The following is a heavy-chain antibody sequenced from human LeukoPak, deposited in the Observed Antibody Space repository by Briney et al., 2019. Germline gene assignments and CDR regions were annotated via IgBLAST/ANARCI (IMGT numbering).Heavy chain of an antibody. V-gene: IGHV1-8*01. Sequence: ASVKVSCKASGYTFTSYDINWVRQATGQGLEWMGWMKPNSGNTGYAQKFQGRVTMTRNTSISTAYMELSSLRSEDTAVYYCARELSGSDDAFDIWGQGTMVTVSS. D-gene: IGHD1-26*01. CDR2: MKPNSGNT. CDR1: GYTFTSYD. CDR3: ARELSGSDDAFDI. J-gene: IGHJ3*02.